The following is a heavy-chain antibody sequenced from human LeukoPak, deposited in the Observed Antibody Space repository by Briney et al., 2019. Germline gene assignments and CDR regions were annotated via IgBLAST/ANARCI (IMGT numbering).Heavy chain of an antibody. Sequence: GGSLRLSCGASGFTFSSYAMSWVRQDPGKGLDWVSAISGSGGSTYYADSVKGRFTISRDNSKNTLYLQMNSLRAEDTAVYYCAKNYYDSSGYFDYWGQGTLVTVSS. J-gene: IGHJ4*02. CDR2: ISGSGGST. V-gene: IGHV3-23*01. D-gene: IGHD3-22*01. CDR1: GFTFSSYA. CDR3: AKNYYDSSGYFDY.